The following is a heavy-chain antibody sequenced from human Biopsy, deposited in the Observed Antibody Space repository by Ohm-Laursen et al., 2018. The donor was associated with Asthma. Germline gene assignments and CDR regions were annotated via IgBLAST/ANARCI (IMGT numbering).Heavy chain of an antibody. CDR3: ARARETTNYGDSDFDI. V-gene: IGHV1-46*02. CDR2: INPSGAGT. CDR1: GFSFDNSF. Sequence: GASVKVSCKASGFSFDNSFMHWVRQAPGQGLEWMGIINPSGAGTRYAEKFRGRLIVTRDASTRTAFMDLRSLRSDDTAIYFCARARETTNYGDSDFDIWGQGTLITVSS. J-gene: IGHJ4*02. D-gene: IGHD2-8*01.